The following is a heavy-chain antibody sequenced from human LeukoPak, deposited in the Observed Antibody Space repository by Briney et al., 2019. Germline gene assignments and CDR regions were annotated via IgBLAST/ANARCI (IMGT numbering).Heavy chain of an antibody. CDR3: ARDHPYPRYFDY. V-gene: IGHV4-39*07. CDR2: IYYSGST. CDR1: GGSIGSYY. J-gene: IGHJ4*02. Sequence: SETLSLTCTVSGGSIGSYYWGWIRQPPGKGLEWIGSIYYSGSTYYNPSLKSRVTISVDTSKNQFSLKLSSVTAADTAVYYCARDHPYPRYFDYWGQGTLVTVSS.